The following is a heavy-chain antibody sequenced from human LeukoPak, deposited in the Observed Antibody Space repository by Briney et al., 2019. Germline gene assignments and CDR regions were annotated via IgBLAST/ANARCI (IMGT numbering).Heavy chain of an antibody. V-gene: IGHV1-24*01. CDR2: FDPEDGET. CDR3: ATDRGGGKEWLLWFDY. J-gene: IGHJ4*02. CDR1: GYTLTELS. Sequence: ASVKVSCKVSGYTLTELSMHWVRQAPGKGLEWMGGFDPEDGETIYAQKFQGRVTMTEDTSTDTAYMELSSLRSEDTAVYYCATDRGGGKEWLLWFDYWGQGTLVTVSS. D-gene: IGHD3-3*01.